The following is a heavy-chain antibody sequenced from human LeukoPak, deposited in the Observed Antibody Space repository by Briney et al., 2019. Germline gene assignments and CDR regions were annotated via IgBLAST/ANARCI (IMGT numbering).Heavy chain of an antibody. D-gene: IGHD3-22*01. J-gene: IGHJ4*02. CDR1: GYTFTGYY. CDR3: ARAPYYYDSSGYYFEVYYFDY. Sequence: GASVNVSCKASGYTFTGYYMHWVRQAPGQGLEWMGWINPNSGGTNYAQKFQGRVTMTRDTSISTAYMELSRLTSDDTVVYYCARAPYYYDSSGYYFEVYYFDYWGQGTLLTVSS. CDR2: INPNSGGT. V-gene: IGHV1-2*02.